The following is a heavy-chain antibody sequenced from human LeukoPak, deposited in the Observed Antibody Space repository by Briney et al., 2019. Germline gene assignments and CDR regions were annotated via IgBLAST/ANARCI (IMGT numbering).Heavy chain of an antibody. CDR3: ARSMVPNSYYYYGMDV. CDR1: GGTFSSYA. V-gene: IGHV1-69*13. D-gene: IGHD3-10*01. Sequence: SVKVSCKASGGTFSSYAISWVRQAPGQGLEWMGGIIPIFGTANYAQKFQARVTITADESTSTAYMELSSLRSEDTAVYYCARSMVPNSYYYYGMDVWGKGTTVTVSS. J-gene: IGHJ6*04. CDR2: IIPIFGTA.